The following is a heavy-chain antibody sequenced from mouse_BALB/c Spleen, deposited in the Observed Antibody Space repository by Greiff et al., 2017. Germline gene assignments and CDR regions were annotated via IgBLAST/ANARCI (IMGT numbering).Heavy chain of an antibody. D-gene: IGHD2-13*01. V-gene: IGHV14-4*02. CDR1: GFNINDYY. CDR3: NANYGDLAWFAY. CDR2: IDPENGDT. Sequence: VQLQQSGAELVRPGASVKLSCTASGFNINDYYMHWVKQRPEQGLEWIGWIDPENGDTEYAPKFQGKATMTADTSSNTAYLQLNSLTSEDTAVYYCNANYGDLAWFAYWGQGTLVTVSA. J-gene: IGHJ3*01.